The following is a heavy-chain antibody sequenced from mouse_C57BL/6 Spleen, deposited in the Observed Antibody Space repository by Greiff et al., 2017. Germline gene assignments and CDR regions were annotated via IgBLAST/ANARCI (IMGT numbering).Heavy chain of an antibody. CDR1: GYTFTSYW. CDR2: IDPSDSYT. J-gene: IGHJ2*01. Sequence: QVQLQQPGAELVKPGASVKLSCKASGYTFTSYWMQWVKQRPGQGLEWIGDIDPSDSYTNYNQKFKGKATLTVDTSSSTAYMQRSSLTSEDSAVCYCARPDGNYDDFGCWGQSTTLSVSS. D-gene: IGHD2-1*01. V-gene: IGHV1-50*01. CDR3: ARPDGNYDDFGC.